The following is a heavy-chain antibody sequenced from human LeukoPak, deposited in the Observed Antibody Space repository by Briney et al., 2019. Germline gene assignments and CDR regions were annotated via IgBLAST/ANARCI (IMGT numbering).Heavy chain of an antibody. Sequence: GGSLRLSCAASGFTFSNYAMHWVRQPPGKGLEWVAVISYDGSNKYYADSVKGRFTISRDSSKNTLYLQMNSLRAEDTAVYYCARVSTMVRGVIDYWGQGTLVTVSS. V-gene: IGHV3-30-3*01. CDR3: ARVSTMVRGVIDY. CDR1: GFTFSNYA. CDR2: ISYDGSNK. D-gene: IGHD3-10*01. J-gene: IGHJ4*02.